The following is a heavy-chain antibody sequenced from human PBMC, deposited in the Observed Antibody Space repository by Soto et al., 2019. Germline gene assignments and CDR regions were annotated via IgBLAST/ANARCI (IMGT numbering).Heavy chain of an antibody. CDR1: SFTVGDYA. CDR2: IRSKAYGGTT. CDR3: TLTGLAYCGGDCSFDY. D-gene: IGHD2-21*02. Sequence: LGLTFTDSSFTVGDYAVSWVRQAAGKGLEWVGFIRSKAYGGTTEYAASVKGRFTISRDDSKSIAYLQMNSLKTEDTAVYYCTLTGLAYCGGDCSFDYWGQGTLVTVPS. V-gene: IGHV3-49*04. J-gene: IGHJ4*02.